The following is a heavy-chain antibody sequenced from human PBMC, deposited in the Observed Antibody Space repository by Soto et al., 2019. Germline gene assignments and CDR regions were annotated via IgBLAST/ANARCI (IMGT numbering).Heavy chain of an antibody. Sequence: TGGSLRLSCAASEFTFRSYWMHWVRQSPGKGLVWVSRISGDGSSTNYADSVKGRFTISRDNAKNTVYLQIDSLRAEDTAVYYRARSLPGTYGAFDLWGQGTMVTVSS. CDR1: EFTFRSYW. D-gene: IGHD1-7*01. CDR2: ISGDGSST. CDR3: ARSLPGTYGAFDL. J-gene: IGHJ3*01. V-gene: IGHV3-74*01.